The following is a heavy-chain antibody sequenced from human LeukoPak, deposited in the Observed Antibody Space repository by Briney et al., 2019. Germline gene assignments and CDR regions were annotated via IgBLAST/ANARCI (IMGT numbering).Heavy chain of an antibody. Sequence: SVKVSCKASGYTFTSYDINWVRQATGQGLEWMGWMNPNSGNTGYAQKFQGRVTMTKNTSITTAYMDLSSLRSEDTAVYYCARALSWTTESYYYMDVWGKGTTVTVSS. D-gene: IGHD3/OR15-3a*01. CDR2: MNPNSGNT. J-gene: IGHJ6*03. CDR3: ARALSWTTESYYYMDV. CDR1: GYTFTSYD. V-gene: IGHV1-8*01.